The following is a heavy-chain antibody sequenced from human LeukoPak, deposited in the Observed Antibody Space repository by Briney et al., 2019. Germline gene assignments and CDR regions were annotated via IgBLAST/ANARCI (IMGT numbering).Heavy chain of an antibody. CDR2: LNWNGGST. J-gene: IGHJ4*02. V-gene: IGHV3-20*04. Sequence: GGSLRLSCAASGFTSDDYGMTWVRQAPGKGLEWVSGLNWNGGSTGYADSVKGRFTISRDNAKNSLYLQMNSLRDEDTAFYYCARGGITGTSGPDYWGQGTLVTVSS. CDR3: ARGGITGTSGPDY. D-gene: IGHD1-7*01. CDR1: GFTSDDYG.